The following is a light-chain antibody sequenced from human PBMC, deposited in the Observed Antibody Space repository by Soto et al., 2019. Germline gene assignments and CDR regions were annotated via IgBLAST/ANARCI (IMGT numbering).Light chain of an antibody. Sequence: QSALTQPPSASGSPGQSVTISCTGTSSDVGGYRYVSWYQQHPGKAPRLMIYEVSKRPSGVPDRFSGSKSGNTASLTVSGLQAEDEAEYYCSSYAGSNNPSVFGGGTKVTGL. J-gene: IGLJ3*02. CDR2: EVS. V-gene: IGLV2-8*01. CDR1: SSDVGGYRY. CDR3: SSYAGSNNPSV.